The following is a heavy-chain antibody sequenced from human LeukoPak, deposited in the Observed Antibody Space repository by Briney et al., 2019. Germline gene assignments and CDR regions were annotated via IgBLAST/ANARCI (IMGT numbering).Heavy chain of an antibody. V-gene: IGHV4-61*02. D-gene: IGHD5-12*01. CDR2: IYTSGST. J-gene: IGHJ3*02. CDR3: ARAQNSGYAWAAFDI. Sequence: SETLSLTCTVSGGSISSGDYYWSWIRQPAGKGLEWIGRIYTSGSTNYNPSLKSRVTISVDTSKNQFSLNLIPVTAADTAVYYCARAQNSGYAWAAFDIWGQGTMVTVSS. CDR1: GGSISSGDYY.